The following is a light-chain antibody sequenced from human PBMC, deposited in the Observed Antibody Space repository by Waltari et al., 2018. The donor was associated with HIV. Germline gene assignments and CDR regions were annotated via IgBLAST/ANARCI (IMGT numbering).Light chain of an antibody. V-gene: IGLV2-18*02. CDR1: SSDVGAYDR. CDR3: SSYTSSNIYV. J-gene: IGLJ1*01. CDR2: EVI. Sequence: QSALTQPPSVSGSPGQSFTIPCTGTSSDVGAYDRISWYHQPPGTAPKLMIYEVIYRPSGVPDRFSGSKSGNTASLTISGLQAEDEGDYYCSSYTSSNIYVFGTATTVTVL.